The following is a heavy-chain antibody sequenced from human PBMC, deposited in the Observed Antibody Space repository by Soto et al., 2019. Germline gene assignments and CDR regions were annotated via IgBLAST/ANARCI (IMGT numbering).Heavy chain of an antibody. V-gene: IGHV3-30-3*01. D-gene: IGHD3-22*01. CDR2: ILSDGSNE. CDR1: GFTFSDYA. J-gene: IGHJ4*02. Sequence: GGSLRLSCAASGFTFSDYAMHWVRQPPGKGLEWVAVILSDGSNEYYADSVKGRFTISRDNSKNSLYLQMNSLRSEDTAGYFCAQPSPYGSSGYLLDNWRRGTLVTVSS. CDR3: AQPSPYGSSGYLLDN.